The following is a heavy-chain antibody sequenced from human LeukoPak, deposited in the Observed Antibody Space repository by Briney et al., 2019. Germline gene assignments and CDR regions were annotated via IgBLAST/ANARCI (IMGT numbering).Heavy chain of an antibody. J-gene: IGHJ4*02. CDR1: GGSISSYY. D-gene: IGHD2-2*02. V-gene: IGHV4-59*01. Sequence: SETLSLTCTVSGGSISSYYWSWIRQPPGKGLEWIGYIYYSGSTNYNPSLKSRVTISVDTSKSQFSLKLSSVTAADTAVYYCASTIVVVPAAITYFDYWGQGTLVTVSS. CDR2: IYYSGST. CDR3: ASTIVVVPAAITYFDY.